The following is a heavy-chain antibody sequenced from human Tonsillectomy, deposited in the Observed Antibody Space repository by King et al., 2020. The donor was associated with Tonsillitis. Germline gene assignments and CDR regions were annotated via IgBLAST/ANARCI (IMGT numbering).Heavy chain of an antibody. V-gene: IGHV3-30*01. CDR3: ARWRWNYGFYYYYYMDV. D-gene: IGHD1-7*01. CDR1: GFAFSSYA. CDR2: ISYDGYNK. Sequence: VQLVESGGGVVQPGRSLRLSCAASGFAFSSYAMHWVRQAPGKGLEWLSFISYDGYNKYYADSVKGRFTISRDNSKNTLYLQMNRLRPEDTAVYYCARWRWNYGFYYYYYMDVWGKGTTVTVSS. J-gene: IGHJ6*03.